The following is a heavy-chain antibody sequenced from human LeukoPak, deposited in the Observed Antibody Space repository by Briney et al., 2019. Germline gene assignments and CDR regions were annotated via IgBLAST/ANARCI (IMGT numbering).Heavy chain of an antibody. CDR1: GXSFTSYW. Sequence: GESLKISCKGSGXSFTSYWIGWVRQMPGKGMEWMGIIYPGDSDTRYSPSFQGQVTISADKSISTAYLQWSSLKASDTAMYYCARSDDYGSGSSLFDYWGQGTLVTVSS. D-gene: IGHD3-10*01. CDR2: IYPGDSDT. CDR3: ARSDDYGSGSSLFDY. J-gene: IGHJ4*02. V-gene: IGHV5-51*01.